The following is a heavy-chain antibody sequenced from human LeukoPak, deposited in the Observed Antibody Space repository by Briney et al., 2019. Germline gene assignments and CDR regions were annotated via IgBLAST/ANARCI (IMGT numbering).Heavy chain of an antibody. CDR2: ISAYNGDT. V-gene: IGHV1-18*01. D-gene: IGHD3-3*01. CDR1: GYTFIDYG. Sequence: GAPVKVSCKASGYTFIDYGISWVRQAPGQGLEWMGWISAYNGDTNYAQNLQGRVTMTTDPSTSTAYMELRSLRSDDTAVYYCARAGPSRNYDFWSNYPRQFDYWGQGTLVTVSS. J-gene: IGHJ4*02. CDR3: ARAGPSRNYDFWSNYPRQFDY.